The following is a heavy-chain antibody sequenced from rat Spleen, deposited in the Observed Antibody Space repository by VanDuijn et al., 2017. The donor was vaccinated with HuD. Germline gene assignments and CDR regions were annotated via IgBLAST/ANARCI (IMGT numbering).Heavy chain of an antibody. CDR1: GFNFSNFP. J-gene: IGHJ2*01. D-gene: IGHD1-11*01. CDR2: ITTSGGSI. V-gene: IGHV5-46*01. Sequence: EVQLVESGGGLVQPGGSLKFSCAASGFNFSNFPMAWVRQTPTKGLEWVATITTSGGSIYYRDSVKDRFTVSRDNAKSTLYLQMNRLRSEDTATYYCTRGGLTVPFFDYWGQGVMVTVSS. CDR3: TRGGLTVPFFDY.